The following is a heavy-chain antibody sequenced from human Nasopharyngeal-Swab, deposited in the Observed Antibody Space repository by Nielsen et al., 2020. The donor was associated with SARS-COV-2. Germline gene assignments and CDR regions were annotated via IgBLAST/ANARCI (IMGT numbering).Heavy chain of an antibody. J-gene: IGHJ4*02. CDR2: ISGVTFST. CDR1: GFTFSSYA. V-gene: IGHV3-23*01. CDR3: AKLGLFAGYDYSVAY. Sequence: GESLKISCAASGFTFSSYAMSWVRQAPGKGLEWVSSISGVTFSTYYADSVKGRFTISRDNSKNTLFLQMNSPRAEDTAVYYCAKLGLFAGYDYSVAYWGQGTLVTVSS. D-gene: IGHD5/OR15-5a*01.